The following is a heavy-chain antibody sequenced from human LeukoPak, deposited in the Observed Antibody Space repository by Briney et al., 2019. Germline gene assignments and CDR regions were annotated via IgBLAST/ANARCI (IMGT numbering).Heavy chain of an antibody. CDR1: GGSISSYY. CDR2: IYYSGST. D-gene: IGHD3-10*01. V-gene: IGHV4-59*01. CDR3: ARVSGGSGSPLIDY. J-gene: IGHJ4*02. Sequence: SGTLSLTCTVSGGSISSYYWSWIRQPPGKGLEWIGYIYYSGSTNYNPSLKSRVTISVDTSKNQFSLKLSSVTAADTAVYYCARVSGGSGSPLIDYWGQGTLVTVSS.